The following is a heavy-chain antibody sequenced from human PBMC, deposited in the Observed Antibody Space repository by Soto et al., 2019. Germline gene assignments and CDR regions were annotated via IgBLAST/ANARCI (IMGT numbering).Heavy chain of an antibody. D-gene: IGHD2-15*01. CDR3: ARDLVYCCSSSCYDDVFDI. J-gene: IGHJ3*02. CDR1: GYTFTTYG. Sequence: QVQLMQSGAELKKPGASVKISCKASGYTFTTYGLSWVRQAPGQGLEWIGWSSGCDGDTNYARHLQGRVTLTADTSTSTAYMEGRSLRSDATAVYFCARDLVYCCSSSCYDDVFDIWGQGTRVTVSS. V-gene: IGHV1-18*01. CDR2: SSGCDGDT.